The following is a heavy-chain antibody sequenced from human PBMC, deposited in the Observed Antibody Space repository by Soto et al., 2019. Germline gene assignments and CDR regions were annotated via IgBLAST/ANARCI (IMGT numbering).Heavy chain of an antibody. CDR3: AKQMATTRYYDSSGYYVPYFDY. Sequence: QVQLVESGGGVVQPGRSLRLSCAASGFTFSSYGMHWVRQAPGKGLEWVAVISYDGSNKYYADSVKGRFTISRDNSKNTLYLQMNSLRAEDTALYYCAKQMATTRYYDSSGYYVPYFDYWGQGTLVTVSS. CDR2: ISYDGSNK. D-gene: IGHD3-22*01. J-gene: IGHJ4*02. CDR1: GFTFSSYG. V-gene: IGHV3-30*18.